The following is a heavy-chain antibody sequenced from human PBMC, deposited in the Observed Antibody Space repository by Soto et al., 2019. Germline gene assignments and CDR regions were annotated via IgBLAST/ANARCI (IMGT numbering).Heavy chain of an antibody. Sequence: PSKTLSLTCTVSGGAINSYYWTWIRQPAGKGLEWIGRIYSSGSTKYNPSLQSRVTMSLDTSKNQFSLRLTSVTAADTAVYYCARGQRFSDWFDPWGQGTLVTVSS. CDR2: IYSSGST. CDR3: ARGQRFSDWFDP. V-gene: IGHV4-4*07. CDR1: GGAINSYY. D-gene: IGHD3-3*01. J-gene: IGHJ5*02.